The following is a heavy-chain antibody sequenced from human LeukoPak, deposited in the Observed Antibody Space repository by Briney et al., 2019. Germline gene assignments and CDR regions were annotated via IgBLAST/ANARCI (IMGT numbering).Heavy chain of an antibody. CDR3: ARDGGSGERDY. V-gene: IGHV3-7*01. Sequence: PGGSLRLSCAASGFTFSSYWMSWVRQAPGKGLEWVAHIKQDGSEKYYVDSVKGRFTISRDNAKNSLYLQMNSLRAEDTAVYYCARDGGSGERDYWGQGTLVTVSS. D-gene: IGHD6-25*01. CDR2: IKQDGSEK. CDR1: GFTFSSYW. J-gene: IGHJ4*02.